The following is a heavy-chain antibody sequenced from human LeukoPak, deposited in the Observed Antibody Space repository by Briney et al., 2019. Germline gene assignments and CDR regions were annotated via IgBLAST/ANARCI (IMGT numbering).Heavy chain of an antibody. V-gene: IGHV3-30*18. Sequence: GGSLRLSCAASGFTFSSYGMHWVRQAPGKGLEWVAVISYDGSNKYYADSVKGRFTISRDNSKNTLYLQMNSLRAEDTAVYCCAKDFSGSQGYWGQGTLVTVSS. D-gene: IGHD1-26*01. CDR2: ISYDGSNK. CDR3: AKDFSGSQGY. CDR1: GFTFSSYG. J-gene: IGHJ4*02.